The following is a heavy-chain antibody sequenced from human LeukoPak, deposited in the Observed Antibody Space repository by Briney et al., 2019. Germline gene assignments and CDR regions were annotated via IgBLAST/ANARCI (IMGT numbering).Heavy chain of an antibody. V-gene: IGHV1-2*02. J-gene: IGHJ4*02. Sequence: ASVKVSCKTSGYSFIVYYIHWVRQGPGQGLEWMGWINSNSADTNYAQNFQGRVTMTRDTSISTAYMVLSRLRSDDTAVYYCARGLIASVGTLDYWGQGTLVTVPS. D-gene: IGHD6-13*01. CDR1: GYSFIVYY. CDR2: INSNSADT. CDR3: ARGLIASVGTLDY.